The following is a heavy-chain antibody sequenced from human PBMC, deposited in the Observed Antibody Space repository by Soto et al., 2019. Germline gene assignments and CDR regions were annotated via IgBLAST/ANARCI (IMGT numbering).Heavy chain of an antibody. J-gene: IGHJ4*02. CDR2: VFYTGFT. D-gene: IGHD1-20*01. Sequence: SETLSLTCTVSGGSISGSYYYWGWLRQSPGRGPEWIGSVFYTGFTSYNPSLESRVSVSVDTSKNQFSLKVSAVTAADTAVYYCASSQKGYNWNYFDHWGQGALVTVSS. V-gene: IGHV4-39*01. CDR3: ASSQKGYNWNYFDH. CDR1: GGSISGSYYY.